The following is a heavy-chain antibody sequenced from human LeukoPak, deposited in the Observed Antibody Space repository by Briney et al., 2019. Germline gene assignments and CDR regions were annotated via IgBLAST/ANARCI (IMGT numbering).Heavy chain of an antibody. D-gene: IGHD5-18*01. CDR3: ARAYSYGYLGLDY. J-gene: IGHJ4*02. Sequence: GGSLRLSCAASGFTFSSYGMHWVRQAPGKGLEWVAFIRYDGSNKYYADSVKGRFTISRDNSKNTLYLQMNSLRAEDTAVYYCARAYSYGYLGLDYWGQGTLVTVSS. CDR1: GFTFSSYG. CDR2: IRYDGSNK. V-gene: IGHV3-30*02.